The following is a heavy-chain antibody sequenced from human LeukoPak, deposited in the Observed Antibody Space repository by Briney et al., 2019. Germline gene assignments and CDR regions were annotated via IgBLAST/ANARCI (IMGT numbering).Heavy chain of an antibody. V-gene: IGHV4-61*02. J-gene: IGHJ4*02. CDR1: GGSISSGNYY. CDR3: ARDEHGRDGYNEI. CDR2: IHTSGSA. Sequence: PSQTLSLTCTVSGGSISSGNYYWTWIRQPAGKGLQWIGRIHTSGSANYSPSLKSRVTISVDTSKNQISLRLSSVTAADTAVYYCARDEHGRDGYNEIWGQGTLVTVSS. D-gene: IGHD5-24*01.